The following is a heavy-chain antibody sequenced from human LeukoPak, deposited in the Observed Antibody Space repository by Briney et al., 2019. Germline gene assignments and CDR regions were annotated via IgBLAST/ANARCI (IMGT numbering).Heavy chain of an antibody. J-gene: IGHJ4*02. CDR1: GGSISSYF. D-gene: IGHD3-10*01. CDR2: IYTSAIT. V-gene: IGHV4-4*07. CDR3: ARGRMVRGVGVDY. Sequence: PSETLSLTCNVSGGSISSYFWSWIRQPAGKGLEWIGRIYTSAITNYHPSLKSRVTMSVDTSKNQFSLKLSSVTAADTAVYYCARGRMVRGVGVDYWGQGTLVTVSS.